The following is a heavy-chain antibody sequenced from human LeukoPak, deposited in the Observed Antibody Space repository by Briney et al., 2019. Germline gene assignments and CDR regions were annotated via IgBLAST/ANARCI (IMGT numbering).Heavy chain of an antibody. J-gene: IGHJ6*04. D-gene: IGHD2-2*01. Sequence: GGSLRLSCAASGFTFSSYWMSWVRQAPGKGLEWVANIKQDGSEIYYVDSVKGRFTISRDNAKNSLYLQMNSLRAEDTAVYYCARKKPLGYCSSTSCYSDYYYGMDVWGKGTTVTVSS. CDR1: GFTFSSYW. CDR3: ARKKPLGYCSSTSCYSDYYYGMDV. CDR2: IKQDGSEI. V-gene: IGHV3-7*03.